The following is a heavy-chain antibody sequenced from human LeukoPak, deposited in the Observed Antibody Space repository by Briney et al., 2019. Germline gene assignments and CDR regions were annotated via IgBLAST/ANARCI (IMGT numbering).Heavy chain of an antibody. J-gene: IGHJ4*02. Sequence: SETLSLTCTVSGGSISRSQFYWGWVRQPPGKGLEWVGTLYYSGKSFYTPTLKSRVTMSVDMSKNQLSLNLSFLTVADTAVYYCARETTKAMIDSWGQGILVTVSS. CDR2: LYYSGKS. D-gene: IGHD1-14*01. CDR3: ARETTKAMIDS. CDR1: GGSISRSQFY. V-gene: IGHV4-39*07.